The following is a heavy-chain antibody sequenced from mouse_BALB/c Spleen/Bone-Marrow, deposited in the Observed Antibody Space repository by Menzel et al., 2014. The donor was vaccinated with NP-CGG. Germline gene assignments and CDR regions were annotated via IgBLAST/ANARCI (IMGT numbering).Heavy chain of an antibody. CDR2: FYPGSGSI. V-gene: IGHV1-62-2*01. D-gene: IGHD2-2*01. J-gene: IGHJ4*01. Sequence: QVQLQESGAGLVKPGASVKLSCKASGYTFTEYIIHWVKQRSGQGLEWIGWFYPGSGSIKYNEKFKDKATLTADKSSSTVYMELSRLTSEDSAVYFCTRHEDRYGYVGAMDYWGQGTSVTVSS. CDR3: TRHEDRYGYVGAMDY. CDR1: GYTFTEYI.